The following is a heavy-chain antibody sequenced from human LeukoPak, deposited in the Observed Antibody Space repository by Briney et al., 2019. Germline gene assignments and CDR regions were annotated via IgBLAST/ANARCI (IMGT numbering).Heavy chain of an antibody. CDR2: ITSTGGNT. D-gene: IGHD3-9*01. J-gene: IGHJ4*02. V-gene: IGHV3-64D*06. Sequence: TGGSLRLSCSASGFTFSSYTVHWVRQAPGKGLEFVSAITSTGGNTYYADSVTGRFTLSRDNSKNTLYLQMGSLRAEDTVVYYCVIVRGYFDSSGTDYWGQGTLVTVSS. CDR3: VIVRGYFDSSGTDY. CDR1: GFTFSSYT.